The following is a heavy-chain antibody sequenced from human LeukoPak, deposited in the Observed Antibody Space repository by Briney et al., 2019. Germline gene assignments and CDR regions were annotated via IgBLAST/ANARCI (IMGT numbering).Heavy chain of an antibody. CDR2: ISGSDGST. CDR3: AKGSGGLGSGSYYIYFDY. V-gene: IGHV3-23*01. CDR1: GFTFSSCA. Sequence: PGGSLRLSCAASGFTFSSCAMSWVRQAPGKGLEWVSSISGSDGSTYYADSVKGRFTISRDNSKNTLYLQMNSLRAEDTAVYYCAKGSGGLGSGSYYIYFDYWGQGTLVTVSS. J-gene: IGHJ4*02. D-gene: IGHD3-10*01.